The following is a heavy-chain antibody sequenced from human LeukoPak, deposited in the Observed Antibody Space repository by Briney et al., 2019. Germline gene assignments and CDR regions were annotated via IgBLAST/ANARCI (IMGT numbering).Heavy chain of an antibody. J-gene: IGHJ4*02. D-gene: IGHD3-10*01. V-gene: IGHV1-2*02. CDR3: ARGADRLLWFGEGGQYYFDY. CDR2: INPNSGGT. CDR1: GYTFTGYY. Sequence: ASVTVSCKASGYTFTGYYMHWVRQAPGQGLEWMGWINPNSGGTNYAQKFQGRVTMTRDTSISTAYMELSRLRSDDTAVYYCARGADRLLWFGEGGQYYFDYWGQGTLVTVSS.